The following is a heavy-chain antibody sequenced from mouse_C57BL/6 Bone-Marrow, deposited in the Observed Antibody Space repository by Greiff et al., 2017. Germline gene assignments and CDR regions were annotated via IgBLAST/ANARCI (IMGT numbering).Heavy chain of an antibody. CDR2: ISSGGSYT. V-gene: IGHV5-6*01. CDR3: ARHGNYYSYYAMDY. J-gene: IGHJ4*01. CDR1: GFTFSSYG. Sequence: EVQVVESGGDLVKPGGSLKLSCAASGFTFSSYGMSWVRQTPDKRLEWVATISSGGSYTYYPDSVKGRFTISRDNAKNTLYLQMSSLKSEDTAMYYCARHGNYYSYYAMDYWGQGTSVNVSS. D-gene: IGHD2-1*01.